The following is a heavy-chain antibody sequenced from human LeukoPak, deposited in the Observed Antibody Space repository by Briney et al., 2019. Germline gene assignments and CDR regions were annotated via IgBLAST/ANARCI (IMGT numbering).Heavy chain of an antibody. CDR2: ISWDGGST. D-gene: IGHD6-13*01. V-gene: IGHV3-43*01. J-gene: IGHJ6*03. CDR3: AKGAAAFYYYYYMDV. Sequence: GGSLRLSCAASGFTFDDYTMHWVRQAPGKGLEWVSLISWDGGSTYYADSVKGRFTISRDNRKNSLYLQMNSLRTEDTALYYCAKGAAAFYYYYYMDVWGKGTTVTVSS. CDR1: GFTFDDYT.